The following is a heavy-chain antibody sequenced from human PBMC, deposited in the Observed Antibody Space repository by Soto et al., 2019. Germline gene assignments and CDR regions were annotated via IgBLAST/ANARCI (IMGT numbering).Heavy chain of an antibody. CDR2: IFSNDEK. Sequence: QVTVKESGPVLVKPTETLTLTFTVSGFSLSNAGLGVSWIRQPPGKPLEWLAHIFSNDEKAYSTALKSRLTISKDTSKSQVVLTMTNTDPVATATYYCESTYSTSWYWFDPWCQGTLVTVSS. CDR3: ESTYSTSWYWFDP. D-gene: IGHD6-13*01. V-gene: IGHV2-26*04. J-gene: IGHJ5*02. CDR1: GFSLSNAGLG.